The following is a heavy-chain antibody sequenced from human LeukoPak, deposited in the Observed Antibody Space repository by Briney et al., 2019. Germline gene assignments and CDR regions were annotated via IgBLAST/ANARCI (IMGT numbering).Heavy chain of an antibody. Sequence: GGSLRLSCVASGFTFSSYAMSWVRQAPGKGLEWVSIIYSGGTTYYADSVKGRFTISRDNSKNTLYLQMNSLRAEDTAVYYCARDGVGGSLYYLDYWGQGTLVTVSS. CDR1: GFTFSSYA. CDR2: IYSGGTT. CDR3: ARDGVGGSLYYLDY. J-gene: IGHJ4*02. D-gene: IGHD1-26*01. V-gene: IGHV3-66*02.